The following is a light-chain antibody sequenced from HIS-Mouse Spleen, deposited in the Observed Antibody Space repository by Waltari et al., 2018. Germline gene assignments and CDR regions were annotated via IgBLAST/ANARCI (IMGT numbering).Light chain of an antibody. Sequence: QSALTQPAPVSGSPGQSITIPCTGPSSDVGSYNLFSWYQQHPGKAPKLMIYEGSKRPSGVSNRFSGSKSGNTASLTISGLQAEDEADYYCCSYAGSSTWVFGGGTKLTVL. CDR3: CSYAGSSTWV. CDR2: EGS. CDR1: SSDVGSYNL. J-gene: IGLJ3*02. V-gene: IGLV2-23*01.